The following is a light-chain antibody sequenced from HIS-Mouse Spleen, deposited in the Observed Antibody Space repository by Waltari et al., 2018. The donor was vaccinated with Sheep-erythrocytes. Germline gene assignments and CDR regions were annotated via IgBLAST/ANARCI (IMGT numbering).Light chain of an antibody. V-gene: IGLV1-47*01. CDR1: SSNLGSNY. CDR2: RNN. J-gene: IGLJ3*02. CDR3: AAWDDSLSGNWV. Sequence: QSVLPQPPSASGTPGQRVTISCSGSSSNLGSNYVYWYQQLPGTAPKLLIYRNNQRPSGVPDRFSGSKSGTSASLAISGLRSEDEADYYCAAWDDSLSGNWVFGGGTKLTVL.